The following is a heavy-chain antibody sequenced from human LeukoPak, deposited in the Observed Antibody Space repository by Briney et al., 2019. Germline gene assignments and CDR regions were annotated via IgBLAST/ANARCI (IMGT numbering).Heavy chain of an antibody. V-gene: IGHV3-53*01. CDR2: LYSGGNT. CDR3: ARGHIAVAGFYGAGPSDY. CDR1: GLTVSSSY. J-gene: IGHJ4*02. D-gene: IGHD6-19*01. Sequence: GGSLRLSCAASGLTVSSSYMSWVRQAPGKGLEWVSVLYSGGNTYYADSVKGRFTISRDNSKNTLYLQMKSLRGEDTAVYYCARGHIAVAGFYGAGPSDYWGQGTLVTVSS.